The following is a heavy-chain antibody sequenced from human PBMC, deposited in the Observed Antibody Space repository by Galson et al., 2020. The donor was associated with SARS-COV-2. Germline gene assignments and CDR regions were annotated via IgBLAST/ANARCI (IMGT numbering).Heavy chain of an antibody. J-gene: IGHJ4*02. D-gene: IGHD5-12*01. V-gene: IGHV4-39*07. Sequence: ASETLSLTCTVSAGYISSTTYYWGWIRQSPGKGLEWLGSIYFNGNDFYNPALRSRLIISINTSKNQFSLRLNSVTAADTAVYFCARKVATYDYWGPGILVTVSS. CDR2: IYFNGND. CDR1: AGYISSTTYY. CDR3: ARKVATYDY.